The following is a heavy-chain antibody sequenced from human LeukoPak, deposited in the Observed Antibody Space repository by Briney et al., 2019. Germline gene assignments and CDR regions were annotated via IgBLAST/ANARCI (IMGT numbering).Heavy chain of an antibody. CDR3: AREHDAFDI. J-gene: IGHJ3*02. Sequence: GGSLRLSCAASGFTFDDYAMHWVRQAPGKGLEWVSGISWNSGSIGYADSVKGRFTISRDNAKNSLYLQMNSLRAEDMALYYCAREHDAFDIWGQGTMVTVSS. CDR1: GFTFDDYA. V-gene: IGHV3-9*03. CDR2: ISWNSGSI. D-gene: IGHD1-26*01.